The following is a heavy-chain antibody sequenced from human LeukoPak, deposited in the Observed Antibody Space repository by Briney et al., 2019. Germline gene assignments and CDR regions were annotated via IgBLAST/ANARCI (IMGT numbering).Heavy chain of an antibody. D-gene: IGHD3-10*01. Sequence: SETLSLTCAVYGGSFSGYYWSWIRQPAGKGLEWIGEINHSGSTNYNPSLKSRVTISVDTSKNQFSLKLSSVTAADTAVYYCARGHSGGSGSYYIIWFDPWGQGTLVTVSS. CDR1: GGSFSGYY. V-gene: IGHV4-34*01. CDR2: INHSGST. CDR3: ARGHSGGSGSYYIIWFDP. J-gene: IGHJ5*02.